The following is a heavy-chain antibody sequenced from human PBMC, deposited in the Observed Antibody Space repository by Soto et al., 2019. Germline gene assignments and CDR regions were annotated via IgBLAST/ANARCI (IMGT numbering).Heavy chain of an antibody. D-gene: IGHD3-22*01. J-gene: IGHJ5*02. V-gene: IGHV1-2*02. CDR3: ARLDSSGYPIP. Sequence: GASVKVSCKASGYTFTGYYMHWVRQAPGQGLEWMGWINPNSGGTNYAQKFQGRFTMTRDTSISTAYMELSRLRSDDTAVSYCARLDSSGYPIPWGQGTLVTVSS. CDR1: GYTFTGYY. CDR2: INPNSGGT.